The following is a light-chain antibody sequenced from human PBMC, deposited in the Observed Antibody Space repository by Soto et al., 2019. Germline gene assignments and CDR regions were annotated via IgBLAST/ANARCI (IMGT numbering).Light chain of an antibody. CDR1: SGHSSYA. CDR3: QTWGTGIVV. J-gene: IGLJ2*01. V-gene: IGLV4-69*01. CDR2: LDSDGSH. Sequence: QLVLTQSPSASASLGASVKLTCTLSSGHSSYAIAWHQQQPKKGPRYLMNLDSDGSHSKGDGIPDRFSGSSSGAERYLTISSLQSEDEADYYCQTWGTGIVVFGGGTKLTVL.